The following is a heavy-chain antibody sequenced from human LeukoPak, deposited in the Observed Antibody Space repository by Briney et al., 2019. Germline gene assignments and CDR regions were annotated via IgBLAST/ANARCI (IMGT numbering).Heavy chain of an antibody. CDR3: ARVEASSIAARPYAFDI. V-gene: IGHV3-7*01. J-gene: IGHJ3*02. Sequence: GGSLRLSCGASGFTFSSYWMSWVRQAPGKGLEWVANIKQDGSEKYYVDSVKGRFTISRDNAKNSLYLQMNSLRAEDTAVYYCARVEASSIAARPYAFDIWGQGTMVTVSS. CDR1: GFTFSSYW. D-gene: IGHD6-6*01. CDR2: IKQDGSEK.